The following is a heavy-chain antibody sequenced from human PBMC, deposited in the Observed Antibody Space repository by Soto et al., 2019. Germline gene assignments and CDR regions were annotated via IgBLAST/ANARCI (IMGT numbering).Heavy chain of an antibody. V-gene: IGHV3-11*01. J-gene: IGHJ3*02. D-gene: IGHD2-2*01. Sequence: QVQLVESGGVLVKPGGSLRLSCAASGFTFSDYYMSWIRQAPGKGLEWVSYISSSGSTIYYADSVKVRFTISRDNAKNSLYLQMNSRRDEDPAVYYCARAYVVVPAASATGAFDIWGQGTMVTVSS. CDR2: ISSSGSTI. CDR3: ARAYVVVPAASATGAFDI. CDR1: GFTFSDYY.